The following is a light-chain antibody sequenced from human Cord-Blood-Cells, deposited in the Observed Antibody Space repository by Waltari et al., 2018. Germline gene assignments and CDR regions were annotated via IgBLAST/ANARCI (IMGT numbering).Light chain of an antibody. CDR2: AAS. J-gene: IGKJ4*01. CDR3: QQYYSCPLT. Sequence: AIRMTKSPSSLSASTGDRVTITCRASQGISSYLAWYQQKPGKAPKLLIYAASTLQSGVPSRFSGSGSGTDFTLTISCLQSEDFATYYCQQYYSCPLTFGGGTKVEIK. CDR1: QGISSY. V-gene: IGKV1-8*01.